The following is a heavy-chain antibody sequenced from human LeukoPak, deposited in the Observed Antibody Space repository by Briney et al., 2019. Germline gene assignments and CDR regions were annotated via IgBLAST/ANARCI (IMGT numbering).Heavy chain of an antibody. Sequence: PGGSLRLSCAASGFTFSSYWMSWVRQAPGKGLEWVANINQDGSEKYYVDSVKGRFTISRDNAKSSLYLQMNSLRAEDTALYYCVRLRRNSDRSGYYYFYNYWGQGIQVTVSS. D-gene: IGHD3-22*01. CDR3: VRLRRNSDRSGYYYFYNY. V-gene: IGHV3-7*01. J-gene: IGHJ4*02. CDR1: GFTFSSYW. CDR2: INQDGSEK.